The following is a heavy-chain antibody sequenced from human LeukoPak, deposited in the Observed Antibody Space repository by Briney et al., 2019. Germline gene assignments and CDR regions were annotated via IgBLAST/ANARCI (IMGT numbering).Heavy chain of an antibody. D-gene: IGHD2-2*01. Sequence: SETLSLTCAAYGGSFSGYYWSWIRQPPGKGLEWIGEINHSGSTNYNPSLKSRVTISVDTSKNQFSLKLSSVTAADTAVYYCARYSRPAATLDYWGQGTLVTVSS. CDR1: GGSFSGYY. J-gene: IGHJ4*02. CDR3: ARYSRPAATLDY. CDR2: INHSGST. V-gene: IGHV4-34*01.